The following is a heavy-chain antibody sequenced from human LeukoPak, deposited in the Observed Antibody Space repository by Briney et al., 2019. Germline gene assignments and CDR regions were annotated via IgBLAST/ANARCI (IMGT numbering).Heavy chain of an antibody. CDR2: IYYSGST. Sequence: PSETLSLTCTVSGGSIGSSSFYWGWIRQPPGKGLEWIGTIYYSGSTYYNPSLRSRVTISVDTSKNQFSLNLSSVTAADTAVYYCAKHFCGGDCYSFYYYYYGMDVWGQGTTVTVSS. J-gene: IGHJ6*02. CDR1: GGSIGSSSFY. D-gene: IGHD2-21*02. CDR3: AKHFCGGDCYSFYYYYYGMDV. V-gene: IGHV4-39*01.